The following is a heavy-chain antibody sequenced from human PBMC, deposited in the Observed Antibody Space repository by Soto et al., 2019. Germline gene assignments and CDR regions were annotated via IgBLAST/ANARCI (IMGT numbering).Heavy chain of an antibody. Sequence: QVQLQQWGAGLLKPSETLSLSCAVYGGSFSGYYWSWIRQPQGKGLEWIGEINHSGSTNYNPSLKSRVTLSVDTSKNQFSLEHRSVTAADTAVYYCARNGSYYDVWSGYYFGGGMDVWGQGTKVTVSS. J-gene: IGHJ6*02. CDR2: INHSGST. CDR3: ARNGSYYDVWSGYYFGGGMDV. V-gene: IGHV4-34*01. CDR1: GGSFSGYY. D-gene: IGHD3-3*01.